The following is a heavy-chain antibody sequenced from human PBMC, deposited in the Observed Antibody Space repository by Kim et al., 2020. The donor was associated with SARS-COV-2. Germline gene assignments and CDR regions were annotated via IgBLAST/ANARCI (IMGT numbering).Heavy chain of an antibody. CDR3: ARVLVCTNGVCPPRDYYYYGMDV. V-gene: IGHV3-33*01. Sequence: GGSLRLSCAASGFTFSSYGMHWVRQAPGKGLEWVAVIWYDGSNKYYADSVKGRFTISRDNSKNTLYLQMNSLRAEDTAVYYCARVLVCTNGVCPPRDYYYYGMDVWGQGTTVTVSS. CDR1: GFTFSSYG. J-gene: IGHJ6*02. D-gene: IGHD2-8*01. CDR2: IWYDGSNK.